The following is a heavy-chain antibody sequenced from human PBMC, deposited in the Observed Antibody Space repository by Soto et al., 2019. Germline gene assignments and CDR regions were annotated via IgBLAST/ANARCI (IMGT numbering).Heavy chain of an antibody. V-gene: IGHV1-69*12. CDR2: IIPFFDTA. D-gene: IGHD2-2*01. CDR1: GDTFSSYA. Sequence: QVQLVQSGAEVKKPGSSVKVSCKASGDTFSSYAISWVRQAPGQGLEWMGGIIPFFDTANYAQQFQGRVTIPGDESTRTAYMELSSLRSEVTAVYYCARYDCISSRCYYYYYYVMDVWGQGTTVTVSS. CDR3: ARYDCISSRCYYYYYYVMDV. J-gene: IGHJ6*02.